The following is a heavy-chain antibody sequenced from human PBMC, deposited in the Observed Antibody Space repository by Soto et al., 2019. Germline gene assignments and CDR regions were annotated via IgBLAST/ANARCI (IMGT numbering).Heavy chain of an antibody. V-gene: IGHV3-21*01. CDR2: ISSSSSYI. D-gene: IGHD6-13*01. Sequence: GGSLRLSCASSGFTFSSYSMNWVRQAPGKGLEWVSSISSSSSYIYYADSVKGRFTISRDNAKNSLYLQMNSLRAEDTAVYYCARDPGVAAAGTGPFDPWGQGTLVTVSS. J-gene: IGHJ5*02. CDR1: GFTFSSYS. CDR3: ARDPGVAAAGTGPFDP.